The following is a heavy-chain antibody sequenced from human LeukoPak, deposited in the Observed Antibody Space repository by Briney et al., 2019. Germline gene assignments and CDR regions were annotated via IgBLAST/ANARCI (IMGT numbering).Heavy chain of an antibody. D-gene: IGHD6-13*01. CDR3: AKIIAAANRPTFDY. CDR2: ISGSGSYT. CDR1: GFIFSDHY. V-gene: IGHV3-23*01. J-gene: IGHJ4*02. Sequence: GSLRLSCAASGFIFSDHYMSWVRQAPGKGLEWVSAISGSGSYTYYGDSVKGRFTISRDNSKNTIYLQMNSLRAEDTAVYYCAKIIAAANRPTFDYWGQGTLVTVSS.